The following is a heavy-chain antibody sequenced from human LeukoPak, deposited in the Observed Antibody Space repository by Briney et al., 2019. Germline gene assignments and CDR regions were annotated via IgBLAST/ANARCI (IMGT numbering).Heavy chain of an antibody. CDR2: IYHSGST. CDR1: GGSISSSNW. D-gene: IGHD6-19*01. Sequence: SETLSLTCAVSGGSISSSNWWSWVRQPPGKGLEWIGEIYHSGSTNYNPSLKSRVTISVDTSKNQFSLKLSSVTAADTAVYYCARWQWLVRAFDPWGQGTLVTVSS. V-gene: IGHV4-4*02. J-gene: IGHJ5*02. CDR3: ARWQWLVRAFDP.